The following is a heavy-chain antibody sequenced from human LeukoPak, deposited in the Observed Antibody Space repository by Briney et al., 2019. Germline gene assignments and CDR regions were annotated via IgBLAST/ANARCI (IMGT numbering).Heavy chain of an antibody. J-gene: IGHJ4*02. CDR2: THRSGDT. V-gene: IGHV4-4*02. CDR3: ATRDQSRTFMVPLDS. Sequence: SGTLSLTCAVYGVSISSDNWWTWVRQPPGKGLEWIGETHRSGDTKYNPSLNSRVTISMDNSKNQLSLNLISVTAADTAMYYCATRDQSRTFMVPLDSWGQGTLVTVSS. D-gene: IGHD3-10*01. CDR1: GVSISSDNW.